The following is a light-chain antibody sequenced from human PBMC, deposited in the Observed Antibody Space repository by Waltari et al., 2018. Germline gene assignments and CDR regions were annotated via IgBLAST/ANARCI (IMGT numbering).Light chain of an antibody. V-gene: IGLV4-69*01. Sequence: QLVVTQSSSASDSLGASVMLTCTLDSGPSNNIIAWLQQQPEKGPRYLMKINSDGSHSTGDEIPDRFSGSRSGAERYLTISNLQSEDEGDYYCQTGGHGTWVFGGGTKLTVL. J-gene: IGLJ3*02. CDR2: INSDGSH. CDR3: QTGGHGTWV. CDR1: SGPSNNI.